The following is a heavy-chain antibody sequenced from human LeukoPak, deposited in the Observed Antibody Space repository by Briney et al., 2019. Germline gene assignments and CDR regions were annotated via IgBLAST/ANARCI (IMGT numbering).Heavy chain of an antibody. V-gene: IGHV1-8*01. D-gene: IGHD5-12*01. Sequence: ASVKVSCKASGYTFTSYDINWVRQATGQGLEWMGWMNPNSGNTGYAQKFQGRVNMTRNTSISTAYMELSSMRSEDTAVYYCARTQISGYDDYWGQGTLVTVSS. J-gene: IGHJ4*02. CDR2: MNPNSGNT. CDR3: ARTQISGYDDY. CDR1: GYTFTSYD.